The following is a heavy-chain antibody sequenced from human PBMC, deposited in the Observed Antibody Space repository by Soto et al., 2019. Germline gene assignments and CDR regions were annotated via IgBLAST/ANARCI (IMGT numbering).Heavy chain of an antibody. CDR1: GFTFSNYA. J-gene: IGHJ4*02. CDR3: AKIESRFYYDSTGYYPFDY. D-gene: IGHD3-22*01. Sequence: GGSLRLSCAASGFTFSNYAMTWVRQAPGKGLEWVSALSGSGVSTYYADSVMGRFTISRDNSKNTVYLQMNSLRAEDTAVYYCAKIESRFYYDSTGYYPFDYCGQGTLVTVSS. V-gene: IGHV3-23*01. CDR2: LSGSGVST.